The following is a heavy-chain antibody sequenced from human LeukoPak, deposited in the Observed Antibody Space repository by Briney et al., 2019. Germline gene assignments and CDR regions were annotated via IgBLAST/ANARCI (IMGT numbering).Heavy chain of an antibody. CDR2: IIPIFGTA. CDR1: GGTFSSYA. CDR3: ARSIAARPPYYFDY. J-gene: IGHJ4*02. V-gene: IGHV1-69*13. Sequence: ASVKVSCKASGGTFSSYAISWGRQAPGHGLEWMGGIIPIFGTANYAQKFQGRVTITADESTSTAYMELSSMRSEDTAVYYCARSIAARPPYYFDYWGQGTLVTVSS. D-gene: IGHD6-6*01.